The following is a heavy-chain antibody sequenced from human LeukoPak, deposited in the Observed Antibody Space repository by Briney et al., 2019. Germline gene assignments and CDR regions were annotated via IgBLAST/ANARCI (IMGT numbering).Heavy chain of an antibody. CDR3: ASPRVVRGSYDY. CDR2: INHSGST. Sequence: SETLSLTCAVSGGSYSGYYWSWLRQPPGKGLEWIGEINHSGSTNYKPSLQSRVPISVDTSKNQFSLKLSSVTAADTAVYYCASPRVVRGSYDYWGQGTLVSVSS. CDR1: GGSYSGYY. D-gene: IGHD3-10*01. V-gene: IGHV4-34*01. J-gene: IGHJ4*02.